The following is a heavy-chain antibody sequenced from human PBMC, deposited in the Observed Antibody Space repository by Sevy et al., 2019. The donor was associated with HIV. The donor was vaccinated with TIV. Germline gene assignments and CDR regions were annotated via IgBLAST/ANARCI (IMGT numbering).Heavy chain of an antibody. V-gene: IGHV4-59*03. Sequence: SETLSLTCAVSGGSIENNYWGLIRQSPGTGLEWIGYIYSTGGTNYNPSFRSRVAMSIDTSKSQLSLKLTSLTAADTAIFYCAKFRDCSSSACTHPESDYYYIDVWGTGTTVTVSS. CDR1: GGSIENNY. D-gene: IGHD2-15*01. CDR2: IYSTGGT. J-gene: IGHJ6*03. CDR3: AKFRDCSSSACTHPESDYYYIDV.